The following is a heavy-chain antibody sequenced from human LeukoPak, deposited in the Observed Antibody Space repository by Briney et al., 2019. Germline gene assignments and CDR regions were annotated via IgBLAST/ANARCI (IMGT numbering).Heavy chain of an antibody. Sequence: ASVKVSCKASGYTFTRYYIHWVRQAPGQGLEWMGGINTDSGGTNYAQKFQGRVTMTRDTSISTAYMDLSMLRSDDTAVYYGARDNHLDRAHYYYYYMDVWGKGTTVTVSS. V-gene: IGHV1-2*02. D-gene: IGHD2-2*03. J-gene: IGHJ6*03. CDR3: ARDNHLDRAHYYYYYMDV. CDR1: GYTFTRYY. CDR2: INTDSGGT.